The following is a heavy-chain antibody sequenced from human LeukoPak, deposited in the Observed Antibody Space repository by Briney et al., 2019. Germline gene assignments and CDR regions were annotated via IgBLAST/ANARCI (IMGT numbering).Heavy chain of an antibody. CDR1: GGSISSYY. CDR3: ARDLGGYNYGYSLDY. D-gene: IGHD5-18*01. J-gene: IGHJ4*02. Sequence: SETLSLTCTVSGGSISSYYWSWIRQPPGKGLEWIGRIYTSGSTSYNSSLKSRVTMSVGTSKNQFSLKLSSVTAADTAVYYCARDLGGYNYGYSLDYWGRGTLVSVSS. V-gene: IGHV4-4*07. CDR2: IYTSGST.